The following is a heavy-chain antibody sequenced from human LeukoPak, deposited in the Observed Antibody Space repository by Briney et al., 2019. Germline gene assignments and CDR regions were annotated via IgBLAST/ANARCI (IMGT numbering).Heavy chain of an antibody. CDR3: ARGGRTMIVGKDAFDI. CDR2: INPNSGGT. Sequence: ASVKVSCKASGYTFTGYYMHWVRQAPGQGLEWMGWINPNSGGTNYAQKFQGGVTMTRDTSISTAYMELRSLRSGDTAVYYCARGGRTMIVGKDAFDIWGQGTMVTVSS. CDR1: GYTFTGYY. V-gene: IGHV1-2*02. J-gene: IGHJ3*02. D-gene: IGHD3-22*01.